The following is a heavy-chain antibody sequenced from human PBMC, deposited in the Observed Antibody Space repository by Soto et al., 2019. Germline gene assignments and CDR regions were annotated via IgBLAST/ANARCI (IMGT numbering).Heavy chain of an antibody. CDR1: GITISNYP. D-gene: IGHD3-22*01. V-gene: IGHV3-23*01. J-gene: IGHJ1*01. CDR3: VKDDGGYPSTAQH. CDR2: IRGSGDRT. Sequence: EVQLLESGGGLVQPGGSLRLSCAASGITISNYPMSWVRQAPGKGLEWVSGIRGSGDRTYYADSAKGGFTICKDISRNSLFLQLDSPGVEDTAVYFCVKDDGGYPSTAQHWGQGTLVTVSS.